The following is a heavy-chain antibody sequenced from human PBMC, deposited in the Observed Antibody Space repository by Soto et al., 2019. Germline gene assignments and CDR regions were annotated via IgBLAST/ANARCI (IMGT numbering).Heavy chain of an antibody. CDR3: ARSGGSGWGANWYFDL. Sequence: VQLVQSGAEVKKPGSSVKVSCKASGGTFSSYTISWVRQAPGQGLEWMGRIIPILGIANYAQKFQGRVTITADKSTSTAYMELSSLRAEDTAVYYCARSGGSGWGANWYFDLWGRGTLVTVSS. J-gene: IGHJ2*01. V-gene: IGHV1-69*02. CDR1: GGTFSSYT. CDR2: IIPILGIA. D-gene: IGHD6-19*01.